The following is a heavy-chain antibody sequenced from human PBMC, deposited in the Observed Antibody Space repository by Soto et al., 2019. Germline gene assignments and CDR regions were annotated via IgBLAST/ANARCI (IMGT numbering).Heavy chain of an antibody. CDR3: ARGKVDYFDY. J-gene: IGHJ4*02. Sequence: ASVKVSCKASGYTFTSYGISWVRQAPGQGLEWMGWISAYNGNTNYAQKFQGRVTMTRNTSISTAYMELSSLRSEDTAVYYCARGKVDYFDYWGQGTPVTVSS. CDR2: ISAYNGNT. CDR1: GYTFTSYG. D-gene: IGHD1-26*01. V-gene: IGHV1-18*01.